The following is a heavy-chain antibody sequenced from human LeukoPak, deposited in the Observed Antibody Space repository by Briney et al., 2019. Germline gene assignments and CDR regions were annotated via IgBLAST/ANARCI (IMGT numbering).Heavy chain of an antibody. CDR3: ARSQDTAMVFDY. J-gene: IGHJ4*02. CDR2: IDPSDSYT. V-gene: IGHV5-10-1*01. Sequence: PGESLKISCKGSGYSFTSYWISWVRQIPGKGLEWMGRIDPSDSYTNYSPSFQGHVTISADKSISTAYLQWSSLKASDTAMYYCARSQDTAMVFDYWGQGTLVTVSS. CDR1: GYSFTSYW. D-gene: IGHD5-18*01.